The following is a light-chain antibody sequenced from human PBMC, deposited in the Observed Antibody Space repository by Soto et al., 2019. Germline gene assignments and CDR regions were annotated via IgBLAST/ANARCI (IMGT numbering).Light chain of an antibody. CDR1: SSDVGAYNY. Sequence: QSALTQPASVSGSPGQSITISCTGTSSDVGAYNYVSWYQHHPGKAPKLMIYEVTNRPSGVSNRFSGSKSGNTASLTISGLQAEDEADYYCNSYAGTAYVFGTGTKVTVL. CDR2: EVT. CDR3: NSYAGTAYV. V-gene: IGLV2-14*01. J-gene: IGLJ1*01.